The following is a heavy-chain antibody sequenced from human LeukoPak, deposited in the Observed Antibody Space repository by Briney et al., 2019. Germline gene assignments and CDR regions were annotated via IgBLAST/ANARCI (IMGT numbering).Heavy chain of an antibody. CDR2: IKQDGNEK. D-gene: IGHD1-26*01. J-gene: IGHJ4*02. V-gene: IGHV3-7*02. CDR3: ARLMGERSLFDY. Sequence: GGSLRLSCAASGFTFSSCWMTWVRQAPGKGLEWVANIKQDGNEKYYVDSVKGRFTISRDNAKNSVYLQMNSLRAEDTAVYYCARLMGERSLFDYWGQGVLVTVSS. CDR1: GFTFSSCW.